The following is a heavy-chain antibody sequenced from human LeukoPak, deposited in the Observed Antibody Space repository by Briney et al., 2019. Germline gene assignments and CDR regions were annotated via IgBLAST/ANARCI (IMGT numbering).Heavy chain of an antibody. CDR2: IYYSGST. CDR1: GGSISSSSYY. D-gene: IGHD2-15*01. Sequence: SSETLSLTCTVSGGSISSSSYYWGWIRQPPGKGLEWIGSIYYSGSTYYNPSLKSRVTISVDTSKNQFSLKLSSVTAADTAVYYCARGGVVVVVAAVDYWGQGTLVTVSS. CDR3: ARGGVVVVVAAVDY. V-gene: IGHV4-39*07. J-gene: IGHJ4*02.